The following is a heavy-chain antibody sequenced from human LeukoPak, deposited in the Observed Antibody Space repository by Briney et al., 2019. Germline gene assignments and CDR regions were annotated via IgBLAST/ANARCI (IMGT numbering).Heavy chain of an antibody. J-gene: IGHJ4*02. Sequence: SETLSLTCTVSGGSISSGGYYWSWIRQPAGKGLEWIGRIYTSGSTNYNPSLKSRVTISVDTSKNQFSLKLSSVTAADTAVYYCARDLTDYEFWSGYLNWGQGTLVTVSS. V-gene: IGHV4-61*02. D-gene: IGHD3-3*01. CDR3: ARDLTDYEFWSGYLN. CDR2: IYTSGST. CDR1: GGSISSGGYY.